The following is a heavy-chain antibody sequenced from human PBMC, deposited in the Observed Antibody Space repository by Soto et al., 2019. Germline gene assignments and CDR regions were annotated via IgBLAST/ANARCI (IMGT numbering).Heavy chain of an antibody. J-gene: IGHJ3*02. V-gene: IGHV4-61*01. CDR1: GGSVSSGSYY. D-gene: IGHD4-17*01. CDR3: ARVPVTTVSRGAFDI. Sequence: PSETLSLTCTVSGGSVSSGSYYWSWIRQPPGKGLEWIGYIYYSGSTSYNPSLKSRVTISVDTSKNQFSLKLSSVTAADTAVYYCARVPVTTVSRGAFDIWGQGTMVTVSS. CDR2: IYYSGST.